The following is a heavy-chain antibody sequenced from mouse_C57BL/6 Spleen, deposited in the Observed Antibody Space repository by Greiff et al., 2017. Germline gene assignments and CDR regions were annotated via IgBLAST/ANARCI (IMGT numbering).Heavy chain of an antibody. J-gene: IGHJ3*01. CDR3: TSLYGSSSWFAY. D-gene: IGHD1-1*01. CDR2: IDPETGGT. Sequence: VQLQESGAELVRPGASVTLSCKASGYTFTDYEMHWVKQTPVHGLEWIGAIDPETGGTAYNQKFKGKAILTADKSSSTAYMERRSLTSEDSAVYYCTSLYGSSSWFAYWGQGTLVTVSA. V-gene: IGHV1-15*01. CDR1: GYTFTDYE.